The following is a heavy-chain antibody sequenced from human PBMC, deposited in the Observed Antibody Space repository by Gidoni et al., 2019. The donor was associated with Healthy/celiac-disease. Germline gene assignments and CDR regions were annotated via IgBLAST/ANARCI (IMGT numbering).Heavy chain of an antibody. J-gene: IGHJ4*02. CDR3: ARANSGGSGKMEDGEH. D-gene: IGHD2-15*01. V-gene: IGHV1-18*01. Sequence: QVQLVQSGAEVKKPGASVKVSCKASGYNFTRYGISWVRQAPGQGLEWMGWISAYNGNTNYAQKLQGRVTMTTDTSTSTAYMELRSLRSDDTAVYYCARANSGGSGKMEDGEHWGQGTLVTVSS. CDR2: ISAYNGNT. CDR1: GYNFTRYG.